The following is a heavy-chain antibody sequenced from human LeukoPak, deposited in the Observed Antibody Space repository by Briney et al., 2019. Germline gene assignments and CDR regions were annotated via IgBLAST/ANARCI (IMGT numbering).Heavy chain of an antibody. CDR3: AKDDRGNEAPFDY. CDR1: EFTFSTYG. V-gene: IGHV3-30*18. Sequence: GGSLRLSCAASEFTFSTYGMHWVRQAPGKGLEWVAVISYDGTNKYYADSVKGRFTISRDNSKNTLHLQMNSLRAEDTAVYYCAKDDRGNEAPFDYWGQGTLVTVSS. J-gene: IGHJ4*02. CDR2: ISYDGTNK.